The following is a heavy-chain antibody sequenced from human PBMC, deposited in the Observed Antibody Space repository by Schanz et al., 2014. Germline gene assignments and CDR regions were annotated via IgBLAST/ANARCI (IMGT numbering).Heavy chain of an antibody. D-gene: IGHD6-6*01. CDR2: INAANGNT. CDR1: GYTFTGYY. V-gene: IGHV1-18*04. CDR3: ARDQSPYTNSSDVRYFDY. J-gene: IGHJ4*02. Sequence: QVQLVQSGAEMKKPGASVKVSCKASGYTFTGYYMHWVRQAPGQGLEWMGWINAANGNTRYSQKFQGRVTMTTDTSTSTAYMDLRSLRSDDTAVYYCARDQSPYTNSSDVRYFDYWGQGSLVTDSS.